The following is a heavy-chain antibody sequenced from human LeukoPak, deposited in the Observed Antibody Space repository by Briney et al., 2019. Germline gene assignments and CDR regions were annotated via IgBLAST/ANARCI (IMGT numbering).Heavy chain of an antibody. CDR3: AREGGWNYGSVNWFDP. V-gene: IGHV1-2*02. Sequence: GASVKVSCKASGCTFTGYYMHWVRQAPGQGLEWMGWINPNSGGTNYAQKFQGRVTMTRNTSINTAYMELSSLRSEDTAVYYCAREGGWNYGSVNWFDPWGQGTLVTVSS. J-gene: IGHJ5*02. D-gene: IGHD1-7*01. CDR1: GCTFTGYY. CDR2: INPNSGGT.